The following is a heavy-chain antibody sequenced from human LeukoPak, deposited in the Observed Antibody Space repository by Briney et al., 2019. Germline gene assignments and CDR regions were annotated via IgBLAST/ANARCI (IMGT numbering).Heavy chain of an antibody. J-gene: IGHJ4*02. CDR1: RYTFTGYY. Sequence: GASVKVSCKASRYTFTGYYMHWVRQAPGQGLEWMGWINPNSGVTDYAQNFQGRVTMTRDTSISTAYVELSRLRSDDPAVYFCARGAGEGYTYGRYYFDYWGQGTLVTVSS. D-gene: IGHD5-18*01. CDR2: INPNSGVT. CDR3: ARGAGEGYTYGRYYFDY. V-gene: IGHV1-2*02.